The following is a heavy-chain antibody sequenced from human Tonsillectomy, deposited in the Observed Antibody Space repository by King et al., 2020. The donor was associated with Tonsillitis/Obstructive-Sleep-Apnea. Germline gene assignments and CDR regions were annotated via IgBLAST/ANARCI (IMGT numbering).Heavy chain of an antibody. CDR3: APRDLPDPSYMDV. CDR2: ISPGDSDT. CDR1: GYSFTNYW. Sequence: QLVQSGAEVKKPGESLKISCKGSGYSFTNYWIAWVRQMPGKGLEWMGIISPGDSDTRYSPSFQGQVTISADTSVSTAYLQWSSLKASYTARYYCAPRDLPDPSYMDVWGKGTTVTVSS. V-gene: IGHV5-51*01. J-gene: IGHJ6*03.